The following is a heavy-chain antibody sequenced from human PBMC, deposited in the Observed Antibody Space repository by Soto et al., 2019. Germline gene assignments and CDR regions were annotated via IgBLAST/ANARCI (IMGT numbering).Heavy chain of an antibody. V-gene: IGHV4-31*03. CDR3: ARLIGDSWLDS. CDR2: IYYSGST. J-gene: IGHJ5*01. CDR1: GGSLSSGGYY. D-gene: IGHD2-8*01. Sequence: SETLSLTCTVSGGSLSSGGYYWSWIRQHPGKGLEWIGYIYYSGSTYYNPSLKSRVTISVDTSNNQLSLQLNSVTPDDTAVYYCARLIGDSWLDSWAQGTLVNVSS.